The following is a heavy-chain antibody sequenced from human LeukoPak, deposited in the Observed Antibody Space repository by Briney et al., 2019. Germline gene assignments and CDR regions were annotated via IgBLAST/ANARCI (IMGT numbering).Heavy chain of an antibody. J-gene: IGHJ4*02. Sequence: PGGSLRLSCAASGFTVSSAWMNWVRQAPGEGLEWVGRIRSKTDGGTTDYAAPVKGRFTISRDDSIDTLYLQMNSLNTEDTAVYYCSTYTHNSGWYLGQGTLVTVSS. CDR3: STYTHNSGWY. CDR1: GFTVSSAW. V-gene: IGHV3-15*01. CDR2: IRSKTDGGTT. D-gene: IGHD5-12*01.